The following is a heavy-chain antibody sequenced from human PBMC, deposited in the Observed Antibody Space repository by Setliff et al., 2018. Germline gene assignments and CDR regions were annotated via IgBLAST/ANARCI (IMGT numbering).Heavy chain of an antibody. CDR1: GGSISSGVYY. J-gene: IGHJ4*02. D-gene: IGHD1-1*01. CDR2: IYHGGKT. V-gene: IGHV4-39*01. CDR3: ARTGTYRYFDS. Sequence: TLSLTCTVSGGSISSGVYYWGWIRQPPGKGLEWIGRIYHGGKTYYNTSLESRLTISVDTSKNQFSLKLRSVTAADTAVYYCARTGTYRYFDSWGQGTLVTVSS.